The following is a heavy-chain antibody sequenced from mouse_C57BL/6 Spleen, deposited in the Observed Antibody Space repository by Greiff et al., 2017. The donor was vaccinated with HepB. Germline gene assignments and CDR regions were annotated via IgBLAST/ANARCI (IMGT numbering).Heavy chain of an antibody. J-gene: IGHJ2*01. CDR3: ARGLGYYGSSRRGYFDY. D-gene: IGHD1-1*01. CDR1: GYTFTSYW. Sequence: QVQLQQPGAELVKPGASVKLSCKASGYTFTSYWMQWVKQRPGQGLEWIGEIVPSDSYTNYNQKFKGKATLTVDTSSSTAYMQLSSLTSEDSAVYYCARGLGYYGSSRRGYFDYWGQGTTLTVSS. CDR2: IVPSDSYT. V-gene: IGHV1-50*01.